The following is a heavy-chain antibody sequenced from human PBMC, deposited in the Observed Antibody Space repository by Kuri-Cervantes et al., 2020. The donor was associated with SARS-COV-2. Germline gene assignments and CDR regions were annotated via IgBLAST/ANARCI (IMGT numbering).Heavy chain of an antibody. Sequence: GGSLRLSCKGSGYSFTSYWIGWVHQMPGKGLEWMGIIYPGDSDTRYSPSFQGQVTISADKSISTAYLQWSSLKASDTAMYYCARWEIRFLGSWFDPWGQGTLVTVSS. CDR2: IYPGDSDT. J-gene: IGHJ5*02. CDR3: ARWEIRFLGSWFDP. CDR1: GYSFTSYW. D-gene: IGHD3-3*01. V-gene: IGHV5-51*07.